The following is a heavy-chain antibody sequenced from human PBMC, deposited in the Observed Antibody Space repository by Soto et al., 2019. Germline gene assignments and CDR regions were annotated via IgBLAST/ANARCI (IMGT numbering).Heavy chain of an antibody. CDR1: GGTFSSYV. V-gene: IGHV1-69*13. Sequence: GASVKVSCKASGGTFSSYVISWVRQAPGQGLEWMGGIIPIFGTANYAQKFQGRVTITADESTSTAYMELSSLRSEDTAVYYCARLGYYYDSSGYYTSRWGQGTLVTVSS. J-gene: IGHJ4*02. D-gene: IGHD3-22*01. CDR3: ARLGYYYDSSGYYTSR. CDR2: IIPIFGTA.